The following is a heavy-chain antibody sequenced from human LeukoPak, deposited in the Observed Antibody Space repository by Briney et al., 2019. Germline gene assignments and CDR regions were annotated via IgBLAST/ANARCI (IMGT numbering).Heavy chain of an antibody. CDR1: GFAFSTYS. J-gene: IGHJ4*02. CDR2: ISSSSTYI. V-gene: IGHV3-21*01. D-gene: IGHD1-26*01. Sequence: GGSLRLSCAASGFAFSTYSMNWVRQAPGKGLEWVSSISSSSTYIYYADSVKGRVTISRDNAKNPLYLQMNSLRAEDTAVYYCARVLSGCETTRCELDYWGQGTLVTVSS. CDR3: ARVLSGCETTRCELDY.